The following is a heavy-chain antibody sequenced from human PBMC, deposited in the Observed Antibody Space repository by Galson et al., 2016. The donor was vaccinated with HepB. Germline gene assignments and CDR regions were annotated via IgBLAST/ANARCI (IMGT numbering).Heavy chain of an antibody. D-gene: IGHD1-1*01. J-gene: IGHJ3*02. Sequence: TLSLTCTVSGGSISTTGYYWSWIRQHPGKGLEWIGYIYHSGSTLYNPPLKSRLTMSVDTSKNQFSLKLSRVTAADTAVYYCAKRTTGGAFDIWGQGTMVSVSS. CDR1: GGSISTTGYY. CDR3: AKRTTGGAFDI. CDR2: IYHSGST. V-gene: IGHV4-31*03.